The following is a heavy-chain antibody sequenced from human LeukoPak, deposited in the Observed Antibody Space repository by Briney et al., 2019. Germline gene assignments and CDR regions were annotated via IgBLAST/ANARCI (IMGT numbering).Heavy chain of an antibody. J-gene: IGHJ4*02. CDR1: GGSISSDY. CDR2: IYYTGIT. V-gene: IGHV4-59*01. D-gene: IGHD2-2*01. Sequence: SETLSLTCTVSGGSISSDYWSWIRQPPGRGLEWIGYIYYTGITNYNPSLKRRVTISVDTSKNQFSLKLSSVTAADTAVYYCARDAGYCSSTSCYGTFDYWGQGTLVTVSS. CDR3: ARDAGYCSSTSCYGTFDY.